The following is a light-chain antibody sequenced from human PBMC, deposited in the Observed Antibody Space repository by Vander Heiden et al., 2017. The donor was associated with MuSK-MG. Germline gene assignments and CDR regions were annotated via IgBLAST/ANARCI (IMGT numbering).Light chain of an antibody. V-gene: IGKV4-1*01. J-gene: IGKJ1*01. CDR3: LQDDLSPQT. Sequence: DIVMSQSPESLAVSLGERATLNCKSSQSSFYSPNKLSYLAWYQQKAGQSPTLLISWASRRGSGVPDRFSGSGSGTDFTLTINSLQAEDVALYFCLQDDLSPQTFGQGTKLEIK. CDR1: QSSFYSPNKLSY. CDR2: WAS.